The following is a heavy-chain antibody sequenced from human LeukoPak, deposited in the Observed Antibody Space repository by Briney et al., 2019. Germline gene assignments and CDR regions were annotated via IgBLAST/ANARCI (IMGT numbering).Heavy chain of an antibody. CDR1: GGSLSSYY. V-gene: IGHV4-59*08. CDR3: ARQVGLYYFDY. CDR2: IYYSGST. J-gene: IGHJ4*02. D-gene: IGHD1-26*01. Sequence: SETLSLTCTVSGGSLSSYYWSWIRQPPGKGLEWIGYIYYSGSTNYNPSLKSRVTISVDTSKNQFSLKLSSVTAADTAVYYCARQVGLYYFDYWGQGTPVTVSS.